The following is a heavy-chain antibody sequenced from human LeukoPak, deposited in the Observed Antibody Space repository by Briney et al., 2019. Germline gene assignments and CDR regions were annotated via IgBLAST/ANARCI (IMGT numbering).Heavy chain of an antibody. V-gene: IGHV4-61*08. CDR3: ARTGILTGYSPEI. J-gene: IGHJ3*02. CDR1: GGSISSGDYY. CDR2: IYYSGST. D-gene: IGHD3-9*01. Sequence: SETLSLTCTVSGGSISSGDYYWSWICQPPGKGLEWIGYIYYSGSTNYNPSLKSRVTISVDTSKNQFSLKLSSVTAADTAVYYCARTGILTGYSPEIWGQGTMVTVSS.